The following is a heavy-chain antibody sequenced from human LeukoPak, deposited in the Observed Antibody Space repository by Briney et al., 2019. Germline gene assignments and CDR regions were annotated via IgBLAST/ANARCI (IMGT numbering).Heavy chain of an antibody. CDR3: AKTLSSYGGSDY. CDR2: IRYDGSNK. D-gene: IGHD4-23*01. CDR1: GLTFISYG. V-gene: IGHV3-30*02. J-gene: IGHJ4*02. Sequence: GGSLSHCCAASGLTFISYGMHWVRQAPGKGLEWVAFIRYDGSNKHYADSVKGRFTISRDNSKNTLYLQMNSLRAEDTAVYYCAKTLSSYGGSDYWGQRHLVTISS.